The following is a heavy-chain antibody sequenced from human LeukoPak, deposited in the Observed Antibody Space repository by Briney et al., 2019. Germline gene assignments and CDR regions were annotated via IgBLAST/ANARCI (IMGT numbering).Heavy chain of an antibody. J-gene: IGHJ6*02. Sequence: GGSLRLSCAASGFTFDDYAMHWVRQAPGKGLEWVSGISWNSGSIGYADSVKGRFTISRDNAKNSLYLQMNSLRAEDTALYYCAKDIVVVPVSMDAWGQGTTVTVSS. CDR2: ISWNSGSI. V-gene: IGHV3-9*01. CDR3: AKDIVVVPVSMDA. CDR1: GFTFDDYA. D-gene: IGHD2-2*01.